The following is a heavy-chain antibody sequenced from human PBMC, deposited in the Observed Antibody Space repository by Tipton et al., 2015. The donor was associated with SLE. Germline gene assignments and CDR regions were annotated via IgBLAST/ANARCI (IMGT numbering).Heavy chain of an antibody. Sequence: TLSLTCGVYGGSFSGHTWTWIRQSPGQGLEWIGDVNQSGGTNYNPSLKSRVTISVDTSKNQFSLKLNSVTAADTAVYYCARGLWSGTYTVGGEIDYWGQGTLITVSS. CDR2: VNQSGGT. J-gene: IGHJ4*02. CDR1: GGSFSGHT. CDR3: ARGLWSGTYTVGGEIDY. V-gene: IGHV4-34*09. D-gene: IGHD3-3*01.